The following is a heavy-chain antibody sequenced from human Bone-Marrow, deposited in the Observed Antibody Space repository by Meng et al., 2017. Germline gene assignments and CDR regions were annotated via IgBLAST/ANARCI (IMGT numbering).Heavy chain of an antibody. J-gene: IGHJ4*02. V-gene: IGHV4-34*01. CDR3: ARGSSSSWPNFDY. Sequence: QVQLQQWGAGLLKPSETLSLTCVVSGGSFSDYYWSWIRQPPGKGLEWIGEINHSGSTNYNPSLKSRVTISVDKSKNQFSLKLSSVTAADTAVYYCARGSSSSWPNFDYWGQGTLVTVSS. CDR1: GGSFSDYY. CDR2: INHSGST. D-gene: IGHD6-13*01.